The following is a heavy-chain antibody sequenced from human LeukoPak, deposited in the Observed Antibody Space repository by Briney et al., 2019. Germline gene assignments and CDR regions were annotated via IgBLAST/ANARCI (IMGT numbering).Heavy chain of an antibody. CDR3: ATGFVGFGEPHDY. CDR2: FDPEDGET. J-gene: IGHJ4*02. V-gene: IGHV1-24*01. D-gene: IGHD3-10*01. Sequence: GASVTVSCKVSGYTLTELSMHWVRQAPGKGLEWMGGFDPEDGETIYAQKFQGRVIMTEDTSTDTAYMELSSLRSEDTAVYYCATGFVGFGEPHDYWGQGTLVTVSS. CDR1: GYTLTELS.